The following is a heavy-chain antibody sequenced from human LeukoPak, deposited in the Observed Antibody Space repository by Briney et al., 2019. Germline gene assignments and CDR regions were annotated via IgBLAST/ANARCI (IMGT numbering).Heavy chain of an antibody. CDR2: LSSSSHI. D-gene: IGHD3-10*01. V-gene: IGHV3-21*01. CDR1: GFIFSTYS. CDR3: ARDTRFGALYDSSYHGMDV. J-gene: IGHJ6*04. Sequence: GGSLRLSCAASGFIFSTYSMNWVRQAPGKGREWVSYLSSSSHIYYADSVKGRLTISRDNAKNSLYLQIYSLRAQDTAVYYCARDTRFGALYDSSYHGMDVWGKGTTVTVSS.